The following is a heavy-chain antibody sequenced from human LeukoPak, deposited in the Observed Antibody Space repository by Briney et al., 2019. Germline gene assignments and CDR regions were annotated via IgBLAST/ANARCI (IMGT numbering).Heavy chain of an antibody. Sequence: PGGSLTLSCAASGFTFSSYAMSWVRQAPGKGLEWVSGLSYSGCSTYYADSVKGRFTIFRDNSKHTLYLQMNSLRAEDTAVYYCAKWRSGYPNYYFDYWGQGTLVTVSS. CDR3: AKWRSGYPNYYFDY. D-gene: IGHD3-22*01. J-gene: IGHJ4*02. CDR2: LSYSGCST. V-gene: IGHV3-23*01. CDR1: GFTFSSYA.